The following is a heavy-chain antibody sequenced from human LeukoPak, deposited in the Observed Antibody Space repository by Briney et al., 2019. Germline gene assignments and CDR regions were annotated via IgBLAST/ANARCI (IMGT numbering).Heavy chain of an antibody. CDR3: ARDRYYDSTNSFDF. D-gene: IGHD3-22*01. J-gene: IGHJ4*02. V-gene: IGHV4-59*01. Sequence: PSETLSLTCTVSGGSISSYYWTWIRQPPGRGLEWIGYIYYSGSTNYNPSLKSRVTISVDTSKNQFSLKLSSVTAADTAVYYCARDRYYDSTNSFDFGGQGTLVTVSS. CDR1: GGSISSYY. CDR2: IYYSGST.